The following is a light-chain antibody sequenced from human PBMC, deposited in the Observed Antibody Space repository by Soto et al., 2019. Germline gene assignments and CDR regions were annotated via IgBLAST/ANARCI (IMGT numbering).Light chain of an antibody. V-gene: IGLV1-44*01. Sequence: QSVLTQPPSASGTPGQRVTISCSGSSSNIGRNTVNWYQQLPGTAPKLLMYSNNQRPSGVPERFSGSKSGTSASLAISGLQSEDEADYYCAAWDDSLNGPVFGGGTKVTVL. J-gene: IGLJ3*02. CDR2: SNN. CDR3: AAWDDSLNGPV. CDR1: SSNIGRNT.